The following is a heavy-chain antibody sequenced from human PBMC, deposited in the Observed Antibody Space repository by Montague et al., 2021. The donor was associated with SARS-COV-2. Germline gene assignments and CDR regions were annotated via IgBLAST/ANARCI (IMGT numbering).Heavy chain of an antibody. J-gene: IGHJ6*02. CDR2: IKPDGSAG. CDR1: GFTFSSNW. CDR3: AKGSV. Sequence: SLRLSCAASGFTFSSNWMSWVRQTPGKGLEWVANIKPDGSAGYYVDSVKGRFTISRDNAKNSLYLQMNSLRAEDTAVYYCAKGSVWGQGTTVTVSS. V-gene: IGHV3-7*01.